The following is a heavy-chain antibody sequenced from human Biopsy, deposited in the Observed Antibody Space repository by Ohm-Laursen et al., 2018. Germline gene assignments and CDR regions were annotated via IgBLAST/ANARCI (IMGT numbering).Heavy chain of an antibody. Sequence: TLSLTCTVSGDSDSRGSFYWNWIRQPPGQGLDYIGNIYDRGRNANYNPSLESRVTMSVDMPKNQISLKLSSVTAADTAIYYCARGMRSSGWPYFDPWGQGTLVIVSS. CDR3: ARGMRSSGWPYFDP. CDR2: IYDRGRNA. CDR1: GDSDSRGSFY. J-gene: IGHJ5*02. D-gene: IGHD6-19*01. V-gene: IGHV4-61*01.